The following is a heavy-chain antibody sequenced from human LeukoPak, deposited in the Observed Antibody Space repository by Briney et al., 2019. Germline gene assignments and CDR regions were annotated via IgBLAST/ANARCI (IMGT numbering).Heavy chain of an antibody. V-gene: IGHV4-59*12. CDR2: IYYSGST. CDR1: GGSISSYY. D-gene: IGHD6-19*01. CDR3: ARGRGSSGWYFDY. Sequence: SETLSLTCTVSGGSISSYYWSWIRQPPGKGLEWIGYIYYSGSTNYNPSLKSRVTISVDTSKNQFSLKLSPVTAADTAVYYCARGRGSSGWYFDYWGQGTLVTVSS. J-gene: IGHJ4*02.